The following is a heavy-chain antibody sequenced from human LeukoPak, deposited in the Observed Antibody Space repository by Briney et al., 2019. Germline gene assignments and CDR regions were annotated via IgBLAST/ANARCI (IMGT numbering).Heavy chain of an antibody. D-gene: IGHD5-24*01. J-gene: IGHJ4*02. CDR1: GFTFSSYA. CDR3: ASSRWLQFWGYFDY. CDR2: ISGSGGST. V-gene: IGHV3-23*01. Sequence: GGSLRLSCAASGFTFSSYAMSWVRQAPGKGLEWVSAISGSGGSTYYADSVKGRFTISRDNSKNTLYLQMNSLRAEDTAVYYCASSRWLQFWGYFDYWGQGSLVTVSS.